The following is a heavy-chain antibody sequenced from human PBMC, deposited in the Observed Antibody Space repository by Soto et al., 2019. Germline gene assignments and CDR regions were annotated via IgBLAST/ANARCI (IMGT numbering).Heavy chain of an antibody. V-gene: IGHV4-4*02. Sequence: QVQLQESGPGLVKPSGTLSLACAVSGVSISGNEWWAWVRQSPGRGLEWIAESHQDGTTNYNPSLKGRFTMSLDTSKNQFSLPLRSVTAADTAVYFCARDANFGSGKSNFWACDLWGQGTMVTVSS. CDR1: GVSISGNEW. D-gene: IGHD3-3*01. J-gene: IGHJ3*01. CDR3: ARDANFGSGKSNFWACDL. CDR2: SHQDGTT.